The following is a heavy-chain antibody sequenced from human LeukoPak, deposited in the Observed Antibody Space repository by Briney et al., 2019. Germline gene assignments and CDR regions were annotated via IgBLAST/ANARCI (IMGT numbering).Heavy chain of an antibody. V-gene: IGHV1-8*01. D-gene: IGHD2-2*01. J-gene: IGHJ5*02. Sequence: ASVKVSCKASGYTFTSYDINWVRQATGQGLEWMGWMNPNSGNTGYAQKFQGRVTMTRDTSISTAYMELSRLRSDDTAVYYCARDGRRDIVVVPAAFSWTPNWFDPWGQGTLVTVPS. CDR3: ARDGRRDIVVVPAAFSWTPNWFDP. CDR2: MNPNSGNT. CDR1: GYTFTSYD.